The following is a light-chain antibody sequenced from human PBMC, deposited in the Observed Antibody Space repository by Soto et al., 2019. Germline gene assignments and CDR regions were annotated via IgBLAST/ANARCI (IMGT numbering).Light chain of an antibody. V-gene: IGKV1-39*01. Sequence: TQSPATLSGSVGDRVTITCRASQTISSWLAWYQQKPGKAPKLLIYGASSVQSGVPLRFSGSGSGTEFTLTISSLQPEDFAIYYCEQTYSTPVTFGQGTRLEIK. CDR1: QTISSW. J-gene: IGKJ5*01. CDR3: EQTYSTPVT. CDR2: GAS.